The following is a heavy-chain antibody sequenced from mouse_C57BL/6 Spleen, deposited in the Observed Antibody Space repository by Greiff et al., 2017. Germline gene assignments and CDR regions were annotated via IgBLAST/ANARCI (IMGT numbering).Heavy chain of an antibody. CDR2: INPNNGGT. CDR3: ARSGRYDFDY. V-gene: IGHV1-18*01. Sequence: EVQLQQSGPELVKPGASVKISCKASGYTFTDYNMDWVKQSHGKSLEWIGDINPNNGGTIYNQKFKGKATLTVDKSSSTAYMELRSLTSEDTAVYYGARSGRYDFDYWGQGTTLTVSS. J-gene: IGHJ2*01. CDR1: GYTFTDYN. D-gene: IGHD1-1*01.